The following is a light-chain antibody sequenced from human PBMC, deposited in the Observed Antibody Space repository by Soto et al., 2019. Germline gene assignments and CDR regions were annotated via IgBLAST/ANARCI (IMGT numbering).Light chain of an antibody. V-gene: IGKV1-39*01. J-gene: IGKJ5*01. CDR2: TAS. Sequence: DIRMTQSPSSLSTSVGDRVTISCRASQSIGNCLNWYQQKPGRAPELLIYTASSLEGGVPSRFSGSGSGTDFTLTISSLQPEDFATYSCQQTYTAPITFGQGTRLEIK. CDR1: QSIGNC. CDR3: QQTYTAPIT.